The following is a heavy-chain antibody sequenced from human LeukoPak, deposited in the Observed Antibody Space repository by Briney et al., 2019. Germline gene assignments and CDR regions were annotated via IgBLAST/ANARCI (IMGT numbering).Heavy chain of an antibody. D-gene: IGHD6-13*01. Sequence: GSLSLYCVDYLFTFSGYSMTWIRQAPGNGLKWVSSISSSSTYIYYADSVKGRFTMSRYNAKDSLYLQMNSLRAEDTAVYSCARARAYSSSWYSDYWGQGTLVTVSS. CDR1: LFTFSGYS. CDR3: ARARAYSSSWYSDY. V-gene: IGHV3-21*01. CDR2: ISSSSTYI. J-gene: IGHJ4*02.